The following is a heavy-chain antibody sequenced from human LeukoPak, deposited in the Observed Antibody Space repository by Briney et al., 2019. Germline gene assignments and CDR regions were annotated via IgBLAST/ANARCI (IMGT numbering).Heavy chain of an antibody. CDR2: INPIFGTA. D-gene: IGHD2-15*01. J-gene: IGHJ4*02. CDR3: ATSLGYCSGGSCYGYFDY. V-gene: IGHV1-69*01. Sequence: SVKVSCKASGGTFSSYAISWVRQAPGQGLEWMGGINPIFGTANYAQKFQGRVTITADESTSTAYMELSSLRSEDTAVYYCATSLGYCSGGSCYGYFDYWGQGTLVTVSS. CDR1: GGTFSSYA.